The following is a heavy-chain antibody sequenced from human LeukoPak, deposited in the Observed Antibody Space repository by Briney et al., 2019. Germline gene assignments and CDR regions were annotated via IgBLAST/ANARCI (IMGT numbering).Heavy chain of an antibody. CDR1: GFTFSSYG. D-gene: IGHD2-15*01. CDR3: ARRAANLLYNWFDP. V-gene: IGHV3-33*01. J-gene: IGHJ5*02. Sequence: GGSLRLSCAASGFTFSSYGMHWVRQAPGKGLEWVAVIWYDGSNKYYADSVKGRFTISRDNSKNTLYLQMNSLRAEDTAVYYCARRAANLLYNWFDPWGQGTLVTVSS. CDR2: IWYDGSNK.